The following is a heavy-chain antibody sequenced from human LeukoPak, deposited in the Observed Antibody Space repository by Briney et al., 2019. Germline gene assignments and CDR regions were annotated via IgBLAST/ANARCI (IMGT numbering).Heavy chain of an antibody. CDR3: ARGEPSSSWYIEHYYYYYGMDV. V-gene: IGHV1-2*02. D-gene: IGHD6-13*01. J-gene: IGHJ6*02. CDR1: GYTFTGYY. CDR2: INPNSGGT. Sequence: GASVKVSCKASGYTFTGYYMHWVRQAPGQGLEWMGWINPNSGGTNYAQKFQGRVTMTRNTSISTAYMELSSLRSEDTAVYYCARGEPSSSWYIEHYYYYYGMDVWGQGTTVTVSS.